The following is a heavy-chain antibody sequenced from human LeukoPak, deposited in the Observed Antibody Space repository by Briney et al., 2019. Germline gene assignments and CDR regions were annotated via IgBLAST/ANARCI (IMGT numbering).Heavy chain of an antibody. Sequence: NSGGSLRLSCAASGFTFSSYSMNWVRQAPGEGLEWVSSISSSSSYIYYADSVKGRFTISRDNAKNSLHLQMNSLRAEDTAVYYCARDNPYYYDSSGYQFDYWGQGTLVTVSS. V-gene: IGHV3-21*01. CDR3: ARDNPYYYDSSGYQFDY. CDR1: GFTFSSYS. CDR2: ISSSSSYI. J-gene: IGHJ4*02. D-gene: IGHD3-22*01.